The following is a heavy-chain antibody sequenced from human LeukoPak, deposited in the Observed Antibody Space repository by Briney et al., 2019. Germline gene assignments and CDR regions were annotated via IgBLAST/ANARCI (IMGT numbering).Heavy chain of an antibody. D-gene: IGHD2-2*01. CDR1: GYTFTSYG. CDR3: ARGRVPAATLDAFDI. CDR2: ISAYNGNT. J-gene: IGHJ3*02. Sequence: ASVKVSCKASGYTFTSYGISWVRQAPGQGLEWMGWISAYNGNTNYAQKLPGRVTMTTDTSTSTAYMELRSLRSDDTAVYYCARGRVPAATLDAFDIWGQGTMVTVSS. V-gene: IGHV1-18*01.